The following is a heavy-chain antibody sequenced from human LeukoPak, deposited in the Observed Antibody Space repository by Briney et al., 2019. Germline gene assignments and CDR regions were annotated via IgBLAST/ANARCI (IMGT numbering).Heavy chain of an antibody. CDR2: IYTSGST. Sequence: SETLSLTCTVSGGSISSYYWSWIRQPPGKGLEWIGRIYTSGSTNYNPSLKSRVTMSVDTSKNQFSLKLSSVTAADTAVYYCARAFYGSGSYYTGYYYYYMDVWGKGTTVTISS. CDR3: ARAFYGSGSYYTGYYYYYMDV. D-gene: IGHD3-10*01. V-gene: IGHV4-4*07. CDR1: GGSISSYY. J-gene: IGHJ6*03.